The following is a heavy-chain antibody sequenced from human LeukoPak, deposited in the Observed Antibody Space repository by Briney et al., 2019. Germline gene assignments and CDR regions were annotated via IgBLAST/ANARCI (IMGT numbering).Heavy chain of an antibody. D-gene: IGHD2/OR15-2a*01. CDR1: GFTFTSYA. Sequence: GGSLRLSCAASGFTFTSYAMSWVRQAPGKRLEWASAISGSGGSTYYAESVKGRFTISGDNSKNTLYLQMNSLRAEDTAVYYCAKDPLVNSQEYFDYWGQGTLVTVSS. CDR3: AKDPLVNSQEYFDY. V-gene: IGHV3-23*01. J-gene: IGHJ4*02. CDR2: ISGSGGST.